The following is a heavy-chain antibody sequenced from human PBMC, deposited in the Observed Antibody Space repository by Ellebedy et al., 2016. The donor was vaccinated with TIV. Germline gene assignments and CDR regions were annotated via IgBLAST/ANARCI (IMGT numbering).Heavy chain of an antibody. V-gene: IGHV1-8*01. Sequence: ASVKVSCXTSGYTFTSQDINWVRQTTGQGLEWMGWMNPSIGNTGYAQRFQGRVTMTRNTSITTAYMELSSLTSEDTAVYYCARDRGELDFDYWGQGTLVTVSS. CDR3: ARDRGELDFDY. CDR1: GYTFTSQD. CDR2: MNPSIGNT. D-gene: IGHD3-10*01. J-gene: IGHJ4*02.